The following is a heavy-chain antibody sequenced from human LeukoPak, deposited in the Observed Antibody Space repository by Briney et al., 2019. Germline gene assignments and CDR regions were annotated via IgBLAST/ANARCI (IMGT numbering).Heavy chain of an antibody. CDR3: AKGYYDSSGLDAFDI. CDR2: INSDGSST. D-gene: IGHD3-22*01. CDR1: GFTFSSYW. J-gene: IGHJ3*02. V-gene: IGHV3-74*01. Sequence: GGSLRLSCAASGFTFSSYWMHWVRQAPGKGLVWVSRINSDGSSTSYADSVKGRFTISRDNSKNTLYLQMNSLRAEDTAVYYCAKGYYDSSGLDAFDIWGQGTMVTVSS.